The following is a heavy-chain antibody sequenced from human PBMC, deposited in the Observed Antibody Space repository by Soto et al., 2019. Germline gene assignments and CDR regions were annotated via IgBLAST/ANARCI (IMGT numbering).Heavy chain of an antibody. V-gene: IGHV1-46*01. CDR1: GYTFTSYY. CDR2: INPSGGST. D-gene: IGHD2-15*01. CDR3: ARDMFHVVVVAAPPNYYYYAMDV. J-gene: IGHJ6*02. Sequence: ASVKVSCKASGYTFTSYYMHWVRQAPGQGLDWMGIINPSGGSTSYAQKFQGRVTMTRDTSTSTVYMELSSLRSEDTAVYYCARDMFHVVVVAAPPNYYYYAMDVWGQGTTLTVSS.